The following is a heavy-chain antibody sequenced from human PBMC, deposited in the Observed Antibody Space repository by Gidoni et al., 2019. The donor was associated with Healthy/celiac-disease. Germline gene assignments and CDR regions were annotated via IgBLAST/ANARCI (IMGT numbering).Heavy chain of an antibody. CDR1: GFTFSSPG. CDR2: LSYDGSNK. Sequence: QVQLVESGGGVVQPGRSLRLSCADSGFTFSSPGMHWVRQAPGKGLEWVAVLSYDGSNKYYADYVKGRLTISRDNSKNTLYLQRNSLRAEDTAVYYCAKVRSPHLGYYYYGMDVWGQGTTVTVSS. J-gene: IGHJ6*02. CDR3: AKVRSPHLGYYYYGMDV. V-gene: IGHV3-30*18. D-gene: IGHD1-26*01.